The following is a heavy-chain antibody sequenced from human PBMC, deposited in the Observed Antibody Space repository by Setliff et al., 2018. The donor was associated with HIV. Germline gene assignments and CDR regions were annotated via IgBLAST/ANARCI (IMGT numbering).Heavy chain of an antibody. Sequence: GASVKVSCKASGYTISTSGISWVRQAPGQGLEWMGWISINNGNSNYGQQFQGRVTMTTDTSTNTAYMELRSLRSGDTAVYYCARVQHAVVYSFEWFLMDFWGQGTLVTSPQ. D-gene: IGHD3-3*01. V-gene: IGHV1-18*01. CDR3: ARVQHAVVYSFEWFLMDF. CDR2: ISINNGNS. CDR1: GYTISTSG. J-gene: IGHJ4*02.